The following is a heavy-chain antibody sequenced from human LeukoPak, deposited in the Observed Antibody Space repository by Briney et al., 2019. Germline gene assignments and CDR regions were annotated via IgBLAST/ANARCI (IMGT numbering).Heavy chain of an antibody. V-gene: IGHV4-39*01. CDR3: ARHLRVATIDYSSSQTKAPDYYYGMDV. J-gene: IGHJ6*02. D-gene: IGHD5-12*01. CDR1: GGSISSSSYY. Sequence: SETLSLTCTVSGGSISSSSYYWGWIRQPPGKGLEWIGSIYYSGSTYYNPSLKSRVTISVDTSKNQFSLKLSSVTAADTAVYYCARHLRVATIDYSSSQTKAPDYYYGMDVWGQGTTVTVSS. CDR2: IYYSGST.